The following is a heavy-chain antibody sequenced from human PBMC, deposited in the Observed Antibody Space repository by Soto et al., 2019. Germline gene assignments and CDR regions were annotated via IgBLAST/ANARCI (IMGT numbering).Heavy chain of an antibody. J-gene: IGHJ5*02. V-gene: IGHV4-39*01. CDR1: GGSIRSSSSY. CDR3: ARGVAAAGKRAWFDP. D-gene: IGHD6-13*01. CDR2: VYYSGST. Sequence: SETLSLTCTVSGGSIRSSSSYWGWIRQPPGKGLEWIATVYYSGSTYYNPSLKSRVMISVDTSTNQFSLWLNSVTAADTAVYYCARGVAAAGKRAWFDPWGQGTLVTVSS.